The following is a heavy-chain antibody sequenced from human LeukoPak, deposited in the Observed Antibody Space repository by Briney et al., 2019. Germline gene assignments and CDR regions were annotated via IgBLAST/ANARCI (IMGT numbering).Heavy chain of an antibody. J-gene: IGHJ6*03. Sequence: GGSLRLSCAASGFPFGDYAIHWVRQAPGKGLEWISSISSSSSYIYYADSVKGRFTISRDNSKNTLYLQMNSLRAEDTAVYYCAKDLTPAAIYYYYYMDVWGKGTTVTVSS. CDR2: ISSSSSYI. CDR1: GFPFGDYA. CDR3: AKDLTPAAIYYYYYMDV. D-gene: IGHD2-2*01. V-gene: IGHV3-21*01.